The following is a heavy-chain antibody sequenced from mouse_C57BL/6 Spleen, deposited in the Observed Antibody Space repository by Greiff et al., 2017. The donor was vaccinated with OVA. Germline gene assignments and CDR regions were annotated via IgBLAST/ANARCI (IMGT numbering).Heavy chain of an antibody. D-gene: IGHD1-1*01. CDR1: GYTFTSYW. CDR2: IRPNSGST. Sequence: QVQLQQPGAELVKPGASVKLSCKASGYTFTSYWMHWVKQRPGKGLEWIGMIRPNSGSTNYNETFKSKATLTVDKSSSTAYMQLSSLTSEDSTVYYCAPYYYGSSYAMGYRGQGTSVTVSS. V-gene: IGHV1-64*01. CDR3: APYYYGSSYAMGY. J-gene: IGHJ4*01.